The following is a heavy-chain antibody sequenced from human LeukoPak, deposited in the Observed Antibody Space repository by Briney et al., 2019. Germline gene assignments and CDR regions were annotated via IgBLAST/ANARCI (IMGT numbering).Heavy chain of an antibody. CDR3: AREVAGTLHY. Sequence: ASVKVSCKASGYSFTSYAIHWVRQAPGQRLEWMGWINARNGNTKYSQKFQGRVTITRDTSASTAYMELSSLRSEDTAVYYCAREVAGTLHYWGQGTLVTVSS. V-gene: IGHV1-3*01. CDR2: INARNGNT. J-gene: IGHJ4*02. CDR1: GYSFTSYA. D-gene: IGHD6-19*01.